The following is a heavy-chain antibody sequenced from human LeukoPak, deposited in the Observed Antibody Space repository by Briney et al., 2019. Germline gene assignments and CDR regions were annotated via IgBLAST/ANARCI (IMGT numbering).Heavy chain of an antibody. Sequence: GASVKVSCKASGYTFTGYYMHWVRQAPGQGLEWMGWINPNSGATNYAQKFQGRVTMTRDTSISTASMELSSLKPDDTAVYYCARVMYSSGWSFDYWGQGTLVTVSS. V-gene: IGHV1-2*02. CDR3: ARVMYSSGWSFDY. CDR1: GYTFTGYY. J-gene: IGHJ4*02. D-gene: IGHD6-19*01. CDR2: INPNSGAT.